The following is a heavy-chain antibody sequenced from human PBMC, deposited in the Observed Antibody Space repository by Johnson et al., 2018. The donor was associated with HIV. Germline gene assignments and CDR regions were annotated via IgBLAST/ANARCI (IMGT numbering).Heavy chain of an antibody. D-gene: IGHD4-17*01. Sequence: VQLVESGGGLVQPGGSLRLSCAASGFTFSNYWMSWVRQAPGKGLEWVANIKEDGSDEYYVESVEGRLTISRDNSKNTLYLQMNSLRAEDTAVYYCATLGGTVTTREIAQPHDAFDIWGQGTMVTVSS. V-gene: IGHV3-7*02. J-gene: IGHJ3*02. CDR1: GFTFSNYW. CDR3: ATLGGTVTTREIAQPHDAFDI. CDR2: IKEDGSDE.